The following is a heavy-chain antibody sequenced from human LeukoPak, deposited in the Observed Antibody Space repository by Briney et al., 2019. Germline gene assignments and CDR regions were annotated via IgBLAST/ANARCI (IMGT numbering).Heavy chain of an antibody. CDR2: TRNKANAYST. V-gene: IGHV3-72*01. D-gene: IGHD1-26*01. CDR1: GFTFSDYF. Sequence: GGSLRLSCAASGFTFSDYFMDWVRQAPGKGLEWIGRTRNKANAYSTEYAASVSGRFTVSRDDSKSSLYLQMNSLKSEDTAVYYCARERYSGSYFLGAFDIWGRGTIVTVSS. CDR3: ARERYSGSYFLGAFDI. J-gene: IGHJ3*02.